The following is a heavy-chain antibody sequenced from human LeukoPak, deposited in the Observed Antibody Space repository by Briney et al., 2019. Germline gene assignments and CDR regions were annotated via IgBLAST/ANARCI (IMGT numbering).Heavy chain of an antibody. J-gene: IGHJ6*03. CDR1: GGSISSGSYY. CDR2: IYTSGST. D-gene: IGHD6-13*01. V-gene: IGHV4-61*02. CDR3: AREDGAGSSSWYVPYYYYYYMDV. Sequence: PSETLSLTCTVSGGSISSGSYYWRWIRQPAGEGLEWIGRIYTSGSTTYNPSLKSRVTISVDTSKNQLSLKLSSVTAADTAVYYCAREDGAGSSSWYVPYYYYYYMDVWGKGTTVTVSS.